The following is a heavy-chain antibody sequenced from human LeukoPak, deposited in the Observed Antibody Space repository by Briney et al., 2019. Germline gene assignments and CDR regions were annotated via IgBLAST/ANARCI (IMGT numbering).Heavy chain of an antibody. D-gene: IGHD3-10*01. V-gene: IGHV3-48*04. CDR2: ISSSGSTI. CDR1: GFTFSSYG. CDR3: AFLGYGSGFNSGY. Sequence: GRSLRLSCAASGFTFSSYGMHWVRQAPGKGLEWVSYISSSGSTIYYADSVKGRFTISRDNAKNSLYLQMNSLRAEDTAVYYCAFLGYGSGFNSGYWGQGTLVTVSS. J-gene: IGHJ4*02.